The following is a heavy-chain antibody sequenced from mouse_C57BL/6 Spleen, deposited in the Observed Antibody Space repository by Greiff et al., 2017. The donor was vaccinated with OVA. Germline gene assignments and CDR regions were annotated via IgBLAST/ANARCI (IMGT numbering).Heavy chain of an antibody. V-gene: IGHV1-59*01. D-gene: IGHD2-1*01. J-gene: IGHJ3*01. CDR1: GYTFTSYW. CDR3: ARREGGNYGFAY. CDR2: IDPSDSYT. Sequence: QVQLQQPGAELVRPGTSVKLSCKASGYTFTSYWMHWVKQRPGQGLEWIGVIDPSDSYTNYNQKFKGKATLTVDTSSSTAYMQLSSLTSEDSAVYYCARREGGNYGFAYWGQGTLVTVSA.